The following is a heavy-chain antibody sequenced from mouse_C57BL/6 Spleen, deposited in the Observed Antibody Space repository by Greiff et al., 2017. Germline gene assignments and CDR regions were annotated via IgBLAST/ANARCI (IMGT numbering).Heavy chain of an antibody. Sequence: EVQRVESGGGLVQPGGSLKLSCAASGFTFSDYYMYWVRQTPEKRLEWVAYISNGGGSTYYPGTVKGRFAISRDNAKNTLYLQMSRLKSEDTAMYYWARGRLRHNCAMDYWGQGTSVTVSS. J-gene: IGHJ4*01. D-gene: IGHD2-4*01. CDR1: GFTFSDYY. CDR2: ISNGGGST. CDR3: ARGRLRHNCAMDY. V-gene: IGHV5-12*01.